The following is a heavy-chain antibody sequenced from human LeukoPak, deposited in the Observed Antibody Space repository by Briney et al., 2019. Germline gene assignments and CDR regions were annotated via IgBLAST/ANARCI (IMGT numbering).Heavy chain of an antibody. J-gene: IGHJ4*02. D-gene: IGHD1-26*01. CDR2: IRLDGSNK. Sequence: GGSLRLSCAASGFTFSSYGMHWVRQAPGKGLELVAFIRLDGSNKYYADSVKGRFTISRDTAKNSLYLQMNSLRAEDTAVYYCARLVGATLFDYWGQGTLVTVSS. V-gene: IGHV3-30*02. CDR1: GFTFSSYG. CDR3: ARLVGATLFDY.